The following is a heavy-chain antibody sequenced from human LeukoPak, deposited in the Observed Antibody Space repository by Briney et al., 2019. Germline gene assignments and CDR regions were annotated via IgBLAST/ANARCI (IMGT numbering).Heavy chain of an antibody. D-gene: IGHD6-19*01. CDR1: GGSISSGGYY. J-gene: IGHJ4*02. Sequence: PSETLSLTCTVSGGSISSGGYYWNWIRQHPGKGLEWIGYIYNSGSTYYNPSLKSRSTISVDTSKNQFSLKLSSVTAADTAVYFCARQLRGEAVAGHLQPFDYWGQGTLVTVSS. CDR3: ARQLRGEAVAGHLQPFDY. V-gene: IGHV4-31*03. CDR2: IYNSGST.